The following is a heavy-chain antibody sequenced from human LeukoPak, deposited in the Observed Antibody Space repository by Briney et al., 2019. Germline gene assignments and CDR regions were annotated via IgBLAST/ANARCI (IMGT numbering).Heavy chain of an antibody. CDR3: ARRHSYGRNFDY. V-gene: IGHV4-59*08. Sequence: SETLSLTCTVSGGSISSYYWSWIRQPPGKGLEWIGYIYYSGSTNYNPSLKSRVTISVDTSKNQFSLKLSSVTAADTAVYYCARRHSYGRNFDYWGQGTLVTVSS. CDR2: IYYSGST. CDR1: GGSISSYY. J-gene: IGHJ4*02. D-gene: IGHD5-18*01.